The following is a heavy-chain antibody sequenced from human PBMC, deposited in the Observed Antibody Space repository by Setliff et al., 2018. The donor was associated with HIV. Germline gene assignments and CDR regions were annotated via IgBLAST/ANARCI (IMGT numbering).Heavy chain of an antibody. CDR3: AKGGANGWYGGYFQH. CDR2: ISASGGSI. D-gene: IGHD6-19*01. CDR1: GFTFSSYA. J-gene: IGHJ1*01. Sequence: PGGSLRLSCAASGFTFSSYAMSWVRQAPGKGLEWVSGISASGGSIYYADSVKGRFTISRDNSKNTLYLQMSSLRAEDTAVYYCAKGGANGWYGGYFQHWGQGTLVTVSS. V-gene: IGHV3-23*01.